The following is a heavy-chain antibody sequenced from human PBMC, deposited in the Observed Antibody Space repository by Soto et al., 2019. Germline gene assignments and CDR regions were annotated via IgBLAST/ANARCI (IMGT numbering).Heavy chain of an antibody. CDR3: ARGARITICGVVTAYYMDV. Sequence: QVQPQQWGAGLLKPSETLSLTCAVYGGSFSGYYWSWIRQPPGKGLEWIGEINHSGSTNYNPSLKSRVTISVDTSRTQFSLKRSCVTAADTAVYYCARGARITICGVVTAYYMDVWGKGTTVTVSS. D-gene: IGHD3-3*01. CDR1: GGSFSGYY. CDR2: INHSGST. J-gene: IGHJ6*03. V-gene: IGHV4-34*01.